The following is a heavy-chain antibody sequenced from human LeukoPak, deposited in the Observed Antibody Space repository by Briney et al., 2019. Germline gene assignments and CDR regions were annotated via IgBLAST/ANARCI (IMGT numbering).Heavy chain of an antibody. Sequence: GGSLRLSCAASGFTFSNYTMNWVRQAPGKGLEWVSSISSSSSYIYYADSVKGRFTISRDNAKNSLYLQMNSLRAEDTAVYYCAELGITMIGGVWGKGTTVTISS. CDR2: ISSSSSYI. CDR3: AELGITMIGGV. CDR1: GFTFSNYT. J-gene: IGHJ6*04. D-gene: IGHD3-10*02. V-gene: IGHV3-21*01.